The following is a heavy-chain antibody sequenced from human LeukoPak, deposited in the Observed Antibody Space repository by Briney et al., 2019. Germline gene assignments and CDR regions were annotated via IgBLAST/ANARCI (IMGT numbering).Heavy chain of an antibody. CDR1: GFTFSGSA. Sequence: GGSLRLSCAASGFTFSGSAMHWVRQASGKGLEWVGRIRSKANSYATAYAASVKGRFTISRDDSKNTLYLQMNTLRAEDTAVYYCAKRHSSGWYYFDYWGQGTLVTVSS. J-gene: IGHJ4*02. CDR2: IRSKANSYAT. CDR3: AKRHSSGWYYFDY. V-gene: IGHV3-73*01. D-gene: IGHD6-19*01.